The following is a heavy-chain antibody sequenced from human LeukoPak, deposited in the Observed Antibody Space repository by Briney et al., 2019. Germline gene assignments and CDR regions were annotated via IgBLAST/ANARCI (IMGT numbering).Heavy chain of an antibody. J-gene: IGHJ6*03. D-gene: IGHD3-3*01. V-gene: IGHV3-21*01. Sequence: GGSLRLSCSASESLNGYAMSWVRHAPGVGLEWVASISSSGSYMYYADSVKGRFIISRDNAKKSLSLEMNSLTSDDTAIYYCARCALGGWADNYYMEVWGRGTGVIVSS. CDR1: ESLNGYA. CDR3: ARCALGGWADNYYMEV. CDR2: ISSSGSYM.